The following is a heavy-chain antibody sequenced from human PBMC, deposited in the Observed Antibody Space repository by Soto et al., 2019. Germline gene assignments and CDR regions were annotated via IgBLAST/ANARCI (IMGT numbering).Heavy chain of an antibody. J-gene: IGHJ5*02. Sequence: PGGSLRLSCAASGFTFSSYGMHWVRQAPGKGLEWVAVISYDGSNKYYADSVKGRFTISRDNSKNTLYLQMNSLRAEDTAVYYCAKDRIAAAGTSSAPAWFDPWGQGTLVTVSS. CDR1: GFTFSSYG. V-gene: IGHV3-30*18. CDR3: AKDRIAAAGTSSAPAWFDP. CDR2: ISYDGSNK. D-gene: IGHD6-13*01.